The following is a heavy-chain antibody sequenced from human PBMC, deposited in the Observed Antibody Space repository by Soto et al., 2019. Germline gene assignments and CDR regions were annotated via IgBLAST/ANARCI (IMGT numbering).Heavy chain of an antibody. J-gene: IGHJ5*02. CDR3: ARDHLAVRGRWFDP. CDR1: GGSVSIGSYY. CDR2: IYYSGST. V-gene: IGHV4-61*01. Sequence: SETLSLTCTVSGGSVSIGSYYWSCIRQPPGKGLEWIGYIYYSGSTNYNPSLKSRVTISVDTSKNQFSLKLSSVTAADTAVYYCARDHLAVRGRWFDPWGQGTLVTVSS. D-gene: IGHD3-10*01.